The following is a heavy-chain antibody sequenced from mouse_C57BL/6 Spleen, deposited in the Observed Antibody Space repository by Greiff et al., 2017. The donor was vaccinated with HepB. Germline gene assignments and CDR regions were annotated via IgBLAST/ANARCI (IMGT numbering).Heavy chain of an antibody. CDR2: IDPSDSYT. Sequence: QQSCKASGYTFTSYWMQWVKQRPGQGLEWIGEIDPSDSYTNYNQKFKGKATLTVDTSSSTAYMQLSSLTSEDSAVYYCARWDSSGVYAMDYWGQGTSVTVSS. V-gene: IGHV1-50*01. CDR3: ARWDSSGVYAMDY. CDR1: GYTFTSYW. J-gene: IGHJ4*01. D-gene: IGHD3-2*02.